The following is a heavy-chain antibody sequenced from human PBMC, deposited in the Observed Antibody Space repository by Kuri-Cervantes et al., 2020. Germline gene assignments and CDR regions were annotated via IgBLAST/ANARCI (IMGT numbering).Heavy chain of an antibody. CDR2: ISAYNGNT. V-gene: IGHV1-18*01. CDR1: GYTFTSYG. Sequence: ASVKVSCKASGYTFTSYGISWVRQAPGQGLERMGWISAYNGNTNYAQKLQGRVTMTTDTSTSTAYMELRSLRSDDTAVYYCARSYGEQWLGKYNWFDPWGQGTLVTVSS. CDR3: ARSYGEQWLGKYNWFDP. D-gene: IGHD6-19*01. J-gene: IGHJ5*02.